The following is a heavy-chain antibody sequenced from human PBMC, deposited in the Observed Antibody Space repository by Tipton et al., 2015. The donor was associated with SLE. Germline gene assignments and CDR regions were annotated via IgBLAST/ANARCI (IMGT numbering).Heavy chain of an antibody. J-gene: IGHJ2*01. V-gene: IGHV4-61*05. CDR1: GGSISSSSYY. Sequence: GLVKPSETLSLTCTVSGGSISSSSYYWGWIRQPPGKGLEWIGYIYYSGSTNYNPSLKSRVTISVDTSKNQFSLKLRSVSAADTAVYYCARANSAYNSDYLARYFDVWGRGTLVTVSS. CDR3: ARANSAYNSDYLARYFDV. CDR2: IYYSGST. D-gene: IGHD5-12*01.